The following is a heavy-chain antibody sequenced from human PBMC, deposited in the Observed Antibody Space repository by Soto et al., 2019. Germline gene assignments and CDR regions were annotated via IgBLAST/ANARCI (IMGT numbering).Heavy chain of an antibody. Sequence: GGSLRLSCASSGFTFSSYAMSWVRQAPGKGLEWVSAISGSGGSTYYADSVKGRFTISRDNSKNTLYLQMNSLRAEDTAVYYCAKVHRYCSGGSCYSFDGMDVWGQGTTVTVSS. CDR1: GFTFSSYA. CDR3: AKVHRYCSGGSCYSFDGMDV. J-gene: IGHJ6*02. D-gene: IGHD2-15*01. V-gene: IGHV3-23*01. CDR2: ISGSGGST.